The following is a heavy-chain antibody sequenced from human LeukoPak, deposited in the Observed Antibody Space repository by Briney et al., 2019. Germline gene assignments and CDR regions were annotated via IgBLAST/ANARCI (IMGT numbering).Heavy chain of an antibody. CDR1: GFTFSSYA. V-gene: IGHV3-23*01. Sequence: GGSLRLSCAASGFTFSSYAMSWVRQAPGKGLEWVSAISGSGGSTYYADSVKGRFTISRDNSKNTLYLQMNSLSAEDTAVYYCAKGPNYYDSSGYADYWGQGTLVTVSS. D-gene: IGHD3-22*01. J-gene: IGHJ4*02. CDR2: ISGSGGST. CDR3: AKGPNYYDSSGYADY.